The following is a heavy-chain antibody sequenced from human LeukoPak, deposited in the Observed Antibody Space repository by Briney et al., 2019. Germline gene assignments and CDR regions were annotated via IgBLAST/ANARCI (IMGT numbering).Heavy chain of an antibody. J-gene: IGHJ6*02. CDR3: ARAKQQLVFYYYYGMDV. CDR2: ISAYNGNT. D-gene: IGHD6-13*01. CDR1: GYTFTSYG. Sequence: ASVTVSCKASGYTFTSYGISWVRQAPGQGLEWMGWISAYNGNTNYAQKLQGRVTMTTDTSTSTAYMELRSLRSDDTAVYYCARAKQQLVFYYYYGMDVWGQGTTVTVSS. V-gene: IGHV1-18*01.